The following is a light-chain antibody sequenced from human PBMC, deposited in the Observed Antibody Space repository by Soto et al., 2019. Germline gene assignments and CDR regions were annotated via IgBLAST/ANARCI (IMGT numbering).Light chain of an antibody. CDR1: SSNIGNNY. Sequence: QSVLTQPPSVSAAPGQKVTISCSGSSSNIGNNYVSWYQQLPGTAPKLLIYENNYRPSGIPDRFSGSKSGTSATLGITGLQTGDEADYYCGTWDSSLSAWVFGGGTKLTVL. V-gene: IGLV1-51*02. CDR3: GTWDSSLSAWV. J-gene: IGLJ3*02. CDR2: ENN.